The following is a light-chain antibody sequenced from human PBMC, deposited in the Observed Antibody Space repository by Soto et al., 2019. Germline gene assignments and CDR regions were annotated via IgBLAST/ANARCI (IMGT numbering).Light chain of an antibody. CDR3: CSYAGSSTWV. J-gene: IGLJ3*02. Sequence: QSALTQPASVSGSPGQSITISCTGTSSNVGSYNLVSWYQQYPDKAPKLIIYEATKRPSGGSNRFSGSKSGNTASLTISGLQAEDEADYYCCSYAGSSTWVFGGGTKVTVL. CDR1: SSNVGSYNL. V-gene: IGLV2-23*01. CDR2: EAT.